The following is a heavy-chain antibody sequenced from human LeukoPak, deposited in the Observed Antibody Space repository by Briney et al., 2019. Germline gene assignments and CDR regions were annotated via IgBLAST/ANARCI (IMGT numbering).Heavy chain of an antibody. CDR2: ISSSSGYI. V-gene: IGHV3-21*01. CDR1: GFTFSSYS. D-gene: IGHD1-26*01. CDR3: ARDGSVGATDFDY. J-gene: IGHJ4*02. Sequence: GGSLRLSCAASGFTFSSYSMNWVRQAPGKGLEWVSSISSSSGYIYYADSVKGGFTISRDNAKNSLYLQMNSLRAEDTAVYYCARDGSVGATDFDYWGQGTLVTVSS.